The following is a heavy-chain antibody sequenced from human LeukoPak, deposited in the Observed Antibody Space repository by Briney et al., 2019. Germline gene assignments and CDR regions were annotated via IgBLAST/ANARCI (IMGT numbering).Heavy chain of an antibody. CDR1: GITVSNYA. CDR2: IFGSGGSA. CDR3: GKTTTGYSSGRYPGWPVDY. Sequence: SGGSLRLSCAVSGITVSNYAMYWVRQAPGKGLEWVSGIFGSGGSAHYADSVKGRFTISRDNSKNTVYLQMDSLRVEDTAVYYCGKTTTGYSSGRYPGWPVDYWGQGTLVTVSS. J-gene: IGHJ4*02. V-gene: IGHV3-23*01. D-gene: IGHD6-19*01.